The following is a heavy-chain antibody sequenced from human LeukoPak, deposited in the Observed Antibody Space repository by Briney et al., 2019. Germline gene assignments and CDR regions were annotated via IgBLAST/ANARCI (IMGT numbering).Heavy chain of an antibody. Sequence: SETLSLTCAASGDSISSSNWWSWVRQPPGKGLEWIGEIYHGGSTDYNPSLKSRVTISLDKSKNQFSLELISVTAADTAVYYCARLYNIFDYWGQGILVTVSS. CDR2: IYHGGST. J-gene: IGHJ4*02. D-gene: IGHD1-14*01. CDR3: ARLYNIFDY. CDR1: GDSISSSNW. V-gene: IGHV4-4*02.